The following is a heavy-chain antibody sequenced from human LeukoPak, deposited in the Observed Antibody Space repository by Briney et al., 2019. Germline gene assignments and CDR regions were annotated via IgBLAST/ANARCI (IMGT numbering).Heavy chain of an antibody. Sequence: PSGTLSLTCAVPGGSITTTNWWSWVRQPPGKGLEWIEEVHLSGATNYNPSLESRVSMSIDKSKNHLSLEVTSVTAADTAIYYCTRESGAFSPFGFWGQGTLLTVSS. V-gene: IGHV4-4*02. CDR2: VHLSGAT. CDR1: GGSITTTNW. CDR3: TRESGAFSPFGF. J-gene: IGHJ4*02. D-gene: IGHD1-26*01.